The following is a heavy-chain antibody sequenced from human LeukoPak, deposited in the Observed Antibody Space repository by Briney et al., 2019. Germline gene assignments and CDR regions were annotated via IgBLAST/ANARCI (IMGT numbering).Heavy chain of an antibody. D-gene: IGHD2-15*01. CDR2: IWYDGSND. CDR1: GFTFSTYA. CDR3: AREADCSGGSCYRGAFDI. J-gene: IGHJ3*02. V-gene: IGHV3-33*08. Sequence: AGGSLRLSCAGSGFTFSTYAMHWVRQAPGKGLEWVAAIWYDGSNDYYADSVKGRFTISRDNSKNTLSLQMNSLRAEDTAVYYCAREADCSGGSCYRGAFDIWGQGTMVTVSS.